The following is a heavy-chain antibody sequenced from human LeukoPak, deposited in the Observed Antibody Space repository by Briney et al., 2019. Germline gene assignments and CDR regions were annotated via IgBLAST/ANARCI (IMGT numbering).Heavy chain of an antibody. Sequence: EASVKVSCKASGYTFTNYGIFWVRQAPGQGLEGMGWISAYSGNTNYAQKLQGRVTMTTETSTSTAYMELESLRSDDTAVYYCAISQGSYYDTSGYLGGDYWGQGTLVTVSS. CDR1: GYTFTNYG. CDR3: AISQGSYYDTSGYLGGDY. D-gene: IGHD3-22*01. CDR2: ISAYSGNT. V-gene: IGHV1-18*01. J-gene: IGHJ4*02.